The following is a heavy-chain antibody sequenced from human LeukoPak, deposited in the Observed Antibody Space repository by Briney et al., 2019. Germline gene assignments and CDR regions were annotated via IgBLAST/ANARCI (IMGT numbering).Heavy chain of an antibody. CDR2: ISGSGGST. CDR1: GFTFSTYA. Sequence: GGSLKLSCAASGFTFSTYAMSWVRQAPGKGLEWVSAISGSGGSTYYADSVKGRFTISRDNSKNTLYLQMNSLRAEDTAVYYCAKRFGGYYFDYWGQGTLVTVSS. D-gene: IGHD3-16*01. V-gene: IGHV3-23*01. J-gene: IGHJ4*02. CDR3: AKRFGGYYFDY.